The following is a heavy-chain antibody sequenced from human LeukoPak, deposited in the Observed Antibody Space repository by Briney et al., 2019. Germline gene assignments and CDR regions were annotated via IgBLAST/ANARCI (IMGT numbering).Heavy chain of an antibody. J-gene: IGHJ4*02. Sequence: ASVKVSCKTSGYTFTSYDINWVRQASGQGLEWMGWMNPHSGNTGYAQRFQGRVTMTRDTSINTAYMELSSLSSEDTAVYYCARNPLFTGDLEFWGQGTLVTVSS. D-gene: IGHD7-27*01. CDR3: ARNPLFTGDLEF. CDR1: GYTFTSYD. V-gene: IGHV1-8*01. CDR2: MNPHSGNT.